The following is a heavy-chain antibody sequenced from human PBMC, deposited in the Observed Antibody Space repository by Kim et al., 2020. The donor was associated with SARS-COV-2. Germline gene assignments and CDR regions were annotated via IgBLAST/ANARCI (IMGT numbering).Heavy chain of an antibody. CDR2: VDYSGRT. CDR3: ARDEMANWVYFGSGRY. D-gene: IGHD3-10*01. J-gene: IGHJ6*03. Sequence: SETLSLTCSIAGGSLRSYYWSWIRQFPGKGLEWIGYVDYSGRTNYNPSLKSRVNISVDTSTNQFSLKLFSVTATDTAIYYCARDEMANWVYFGSGRYWG. CDR1: GGSLRSYY. V-gene: IGHV4-59*01.